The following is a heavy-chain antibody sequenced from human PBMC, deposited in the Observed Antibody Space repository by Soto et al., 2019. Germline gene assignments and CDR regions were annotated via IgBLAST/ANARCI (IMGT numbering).Heavy chain of an antibody. CDR1: GFTFSSYG. Sequence: GGSLRLSCAASGFTFSSYGMHWVRQAPGKGLEWVAVIWYDGSNKYYADSVKGRFTISRDNSKNTLYLQMNSLRADDTAVYYCARDRDYYGSNWFDPWGQGTLVTVSS. CDR3: ARDRDYYGSNWFDP. D-gene: IGHD3-10*01. V-gene: IGHV3-33*01. CDR2: IWYDGSNK. J-gene: IGHJ5*02.